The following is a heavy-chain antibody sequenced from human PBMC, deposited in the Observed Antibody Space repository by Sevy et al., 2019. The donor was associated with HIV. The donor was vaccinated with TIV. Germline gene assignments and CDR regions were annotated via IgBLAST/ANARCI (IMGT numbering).Heavy chain of an antibody. Sequence: GGSLRLSCAASGFSFTNAWMRRVRQAPGGGLEWVGRIKSNDEGGTADYAAPVRGRFTISRDDSQNTLFLQLSSLKIEDTAGYYCTTDAGMTPWYALQHWGRGTLVTVSS. CDR2: IKSNDEGGTA. CDR3: TTDAGMTPWYALQH. V-gene: IGHV3-15*01. J-gene: IGHJ1*01. D-gene: IGHD1-20*01. CDR1: GFSFTNAW.